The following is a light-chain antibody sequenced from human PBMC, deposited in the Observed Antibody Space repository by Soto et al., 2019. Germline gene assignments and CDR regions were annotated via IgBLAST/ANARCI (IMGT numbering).Light chain of an antibody. V-gene: IGKV3-11*01. CDR2: GAS. CDR1: QSVGSY. Sequence: EIVLTQSPATLSLSPGERATVSCRASQSVGSYLAWYQHKPGQAPRLLIYGASNRATDIPGRFSGRGSGTDVTLTISSLETGDSAVYYCQQRDKWPRTFGQGTKLEIK. CDR3: QQRDKWPRT. J-gene: IGKJ2*01.